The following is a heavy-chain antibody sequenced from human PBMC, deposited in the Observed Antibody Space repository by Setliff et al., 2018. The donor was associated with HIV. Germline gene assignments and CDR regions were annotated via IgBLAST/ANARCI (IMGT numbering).Heavy chain of an antibody. J-gene: IGHJ4*02. D-gene: IGHD3-3*01. CDR1: GYTFTSYG. CDR2: ISAYNGLT. CDR3: ARDRKLNTYYNFWSGSEEPFDY. V-gene: IGHV1-18*01. Sequence: ASVKVSCKASGYTFTSYGISWVRQAPGQGLEWMGWISAYNGLTNYAQKLQGRVTMTTDTSTSTAYMELRSLRSDDTAVYYCARDRKLNTYYNFWSGSEEPFDYWGQGTLVTVSS.